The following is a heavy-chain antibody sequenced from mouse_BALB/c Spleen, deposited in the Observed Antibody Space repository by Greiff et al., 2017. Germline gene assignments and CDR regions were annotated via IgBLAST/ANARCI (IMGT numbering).Heavy chain of an antibody. J-gene: IGHJ2*01. CDR1: GFTFSSYT. CDR2: ISSGGSYT. Sequence: EVQLVESGGGLVKPGGSLKLSCAASGFTFSSYTMSWVRQTPEKRLEWVATISSGGSYTYYPDSVKGRFTISRDNAKNTLYLQMSSLKSEDTAMYYCTRETTVVASDYWGQGTTLTVSS. CDR3: TRETTVVASDY. V-gene: IGHV5-6-4*01. D-gene: IGHD1-1*01.